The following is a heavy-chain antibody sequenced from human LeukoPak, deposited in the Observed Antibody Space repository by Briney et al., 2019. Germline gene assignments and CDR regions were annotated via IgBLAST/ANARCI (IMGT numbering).Heavy chain of an antibody. CDR3: ARGPLTVTRGFDP. Sequence: SETLSLTCTVSGGSISSSNYYWGWIRQPPGKGLEWIASIYYSGTTDYNPSLKSRVTISVDTSKNQFSLKLSSVTAADTAIYYCARGPLTVTRGFDPWGQGTLVTVSS. CDR2: IYYSGTT. J-gene: IGHJ5*02. V-gene: IGHV4-39*07. CDR1: GGSISSSNYY. D-gene: IGHD4-17*01.